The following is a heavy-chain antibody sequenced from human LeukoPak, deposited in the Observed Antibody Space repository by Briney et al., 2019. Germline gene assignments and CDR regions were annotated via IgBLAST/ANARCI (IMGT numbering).Heavy chain of an antibody. CDR2: INPSGGST. CDR1: GYTFTSYY. CDR3: ARESPSPPPYYDFWSGYLPNYYYYYGMDV. J-gene: IGHJ6*02. D-gene: IGHD3-3*01. Sequence: ASVKVSCKASGYTFTSYYMHWVRQAPGQGLEWMGIINPSGGSTSYAQKFQGRVTMTRDTSTSTDYMELSSLRSEDTAVYYCARESPSPPPYYDFWSGYLPNYYYYYGMDVWGQGTTVTVSS. V-gene: IGHV1-46*01.